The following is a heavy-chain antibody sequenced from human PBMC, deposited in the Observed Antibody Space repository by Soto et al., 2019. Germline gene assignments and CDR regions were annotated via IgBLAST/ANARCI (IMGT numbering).Heavy chain of an antibody. CDR3: ASLTPRFLEWGYGMDV. CDR1: GGSISSYY. D-gene: IGHD3-3*01. Sequence: PSETLSLTCTVSGGSISSYYWSWIRQPPGKGLEWIGYIYYSGSTNYNPSLKSRVTISVDTSKNQFSLKLSSVTAADTAVYYCASLTPRFLEWGYGMDVWGQGTTVTVSS. CDR2: IYYSGST. V-gene: IGHV4-59*01. J-gene: IGHJ6*02.